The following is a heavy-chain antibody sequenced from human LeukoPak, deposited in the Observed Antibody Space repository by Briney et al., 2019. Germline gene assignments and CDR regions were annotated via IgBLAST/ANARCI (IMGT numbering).Heavy chain of an antibody. Sequence: GGSLRLSCAASGFTFSSYAMSWVRQAPGKGLEWVSGISWNSGNIGYADSVKGRFTISRDNAKNSLYLQMNRLRAEDTALYYCAKGPGYTDYDFGDYWGQGTLVTVSS. J-gene: IGHJ4*02. CDR1: GFTFSSYA. CDR3: AKGPGYTDYDFGDY. D-gene: IGHD5-12*01. CDR2: ISWNSGNI. V-gene: IGHV3-9*01.